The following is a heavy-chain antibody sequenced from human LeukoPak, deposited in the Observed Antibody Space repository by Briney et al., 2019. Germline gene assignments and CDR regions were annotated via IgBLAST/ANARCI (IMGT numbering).Heavy chain of an antibody. J-gene: IGHJ4*02. CDR1: GFTFSTYA. D-gene: IGHD3-10*01. V-gene: IGHV3-23*01. CDR2: ISGSGGST. CDR3: AKIPLGSHGGDFDY. Sequence: GGSLRLSCAASGFTFSTYAMGWVRQAPGKGLEWVSGISGSGGSTYYADSVKGRFTISRDNSQDTLYLQMYSLRGEDTAVYYCAKIPLGSHGGDFDYWGRGTLATVSS.